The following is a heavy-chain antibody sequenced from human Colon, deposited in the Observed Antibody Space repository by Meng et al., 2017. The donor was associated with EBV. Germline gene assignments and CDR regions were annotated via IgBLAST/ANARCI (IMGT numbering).Heavy chain of an antibody. Sequence: ESGGGMVKPYGTLSLTCSVSGTYLSTSNWWSWIRQSPGEGLEWIGAIYHNGQTNYNPSLKSRVSMSVDESKNEFSLNLKSVTAADTAVYYCARDGGVTHIPWGQGVLVTVSS. V-gene: IGHV4-4*02. CDR2: IYHNGQT. D-gene: IGHD2-8*02. J-gene: IGHJ5*02. CDR3: ARDGGVTHIP. CDR1: GTYLSTSNW.